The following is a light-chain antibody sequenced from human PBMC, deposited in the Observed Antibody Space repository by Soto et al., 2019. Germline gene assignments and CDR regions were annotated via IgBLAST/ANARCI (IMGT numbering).Light chain of an antibody. V-gene: IGKV3-20*01. CDR3: QHFGRPPPPCP. J-gene: IGKJ1*01. CDR1: QSVSSNY. Sequence: ETVLTQSPGTLSLSPGERATLSCRASQSVSSNYLAWYQQKPGQAPRLLIYGASTRATGIPDRFSGSGSGTHFPPTFSNLEPEDFPVYSCQHFGRPPPPCPSAQGPKVKIK. CDR2: GAS.